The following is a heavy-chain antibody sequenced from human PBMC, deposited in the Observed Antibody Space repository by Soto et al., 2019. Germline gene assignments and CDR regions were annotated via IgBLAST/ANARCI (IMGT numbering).Heavy chain of an antibody. Sequence: QVQLVQSGAEVKKPGSSVKVSCKASGGTFSSYTISWVRQAPGQGLEWMGRIIPILGIANYAQKFQGRVTITADKSTSTAYMELSSLRSEDTAVYYCAGAGGLSYYYYGMDVWGQGTTVTVSS. CDR1: GGTFSSYT. CDR2: IIPILGIA. CDR3: AGAGGLSYYYYGMDV. J-gene: IGHJ6*02. V-gene: IGHV1-69*02. D-gene: IGHD1-1*01.